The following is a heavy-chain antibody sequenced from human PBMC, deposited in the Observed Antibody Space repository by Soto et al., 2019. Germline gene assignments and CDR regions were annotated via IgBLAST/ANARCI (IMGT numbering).Heavy chain of an antibody. Sequence: QVQLVQSGAEVKKPGSSVKVSCKASGGTFSSYAISWVRQAPGQGLEWMGGIIPIFGTANYAQKIQGRVAITADESTSTAYMELSSLRSEDTAVYYCARDPGDYDYVWGSYRHPTPYGMDVWGQGTTVTVSS. CDR3: ARDPGDYDYVWGSYRHPTPYGMDV. CDR2: IIPIFGTA. CDR1: GGTFSSYA. J-gene: IGHJ6*02. V-gene: IGHV1-69*01. D-gene: IGHD3-16*02.